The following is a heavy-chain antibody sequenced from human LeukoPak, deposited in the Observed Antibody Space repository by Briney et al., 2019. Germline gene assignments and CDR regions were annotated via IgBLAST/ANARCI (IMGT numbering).Heavy chain of an antibody. Sequence: GGSLRLSCAASGFTFSSYGMHWVRQAPGKGLEWVAVIWYDGSNKYYADSVKGRFTISRDNSKNTLYLQMNSLRAEDTAVYYCAREVLGYCSGGSCYPGAYWGQGTLVTVSS. CDR2: IWYDGSNK. V-gene: IGHV3-33*08. CDR3: AREVLGYCSGGSCYPGAY. J-gene: IGHJ4*02. D-gene: IGHD2-15*01. CDR1: GFTFSSYG.